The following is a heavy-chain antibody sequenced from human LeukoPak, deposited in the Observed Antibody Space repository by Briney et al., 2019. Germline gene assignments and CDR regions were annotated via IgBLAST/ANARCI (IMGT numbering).Heavy chain of an antibody. Sequence: SETLSLTCTVSGGSISSYYWSWIRQPPGKGLEWIGYIYYSGSTNYNPSLKGRVTISVDTSKNQFSLKLSSVTAADTAVYYCARVGIVGAMGAFDIWGQGTMVTVSS. CDR3: ARVGIVGAMGAFDI. J-gene: IGHJ3*02. CDR2: IYYSGST. D-gene: IGHD1-26*01. CDR1: GGSISSYY. V-gene: IGHV4-59*08.